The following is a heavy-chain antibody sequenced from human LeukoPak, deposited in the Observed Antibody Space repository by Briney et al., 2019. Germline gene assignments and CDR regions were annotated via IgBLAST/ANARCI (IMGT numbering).Heavy chain of an antibody. J-gene: IGHJ5*02. V-gene: IGHV4-34*01. CDR2: INHSGST. D-gene: IGHD6-13*01. CDR3: ARGPGLAAAGNGRFFWFDP. Sequence: SETLSLTCAVYGGSFSGYYWSWIRQPPGKGLEWIGEINHSGSTCYNPSLKSRVTISVDTSKNQFSLKLSSVTAADTAVYYCARGPGLAAAGNGRFFWFDPWGQGTLVTVSS. CDR1: GGSFSGYY.